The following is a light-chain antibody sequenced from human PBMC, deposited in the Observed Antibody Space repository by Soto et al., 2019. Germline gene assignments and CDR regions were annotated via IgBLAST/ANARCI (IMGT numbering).Light chain of an antibody. CDR2: SDT. J-gene: IGLJ2*01. CDR3: QVWDSGSAHVV. V-gene: IGLV3-21*01. CDR1: DIGSKG. Sequence: SYELTQPPSVSVAPGKTASISCGGNDIGSKGVHWYQQKPGQAPVLVIYSDTDLPPVITERFSGSNSANLATLTISRVEAGDEAHYYCQVWDSGSAHVVFGGGTKVTVL.